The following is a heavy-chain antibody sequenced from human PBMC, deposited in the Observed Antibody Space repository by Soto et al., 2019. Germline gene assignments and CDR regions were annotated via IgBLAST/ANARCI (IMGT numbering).Heavy chain of an antibody. CDR2: ISAYNGNT. D-gene: IGHD2-15*01. V-gene: IGHV1-18*04. Sequence: QVQLVQSGAEVKKPGASVKVSCKASGYTFTSYGISWVRQAPGQGLEWMGWISAYNGNTNYAQKLQGRVTMTTDTSTSTAYMELRSLRSDDTAVYYCASTPYRSGGSCYSGTFDYWGQGTLVTVSS. J-gene: IGHJ4*02. CDR3: ASTPYRSGGSCYSGTFDY. CDR1: GYTFTSYG.